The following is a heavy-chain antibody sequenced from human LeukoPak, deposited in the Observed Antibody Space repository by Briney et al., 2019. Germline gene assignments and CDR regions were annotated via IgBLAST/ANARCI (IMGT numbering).Heavy chain of an antibody. CDR2: IWYDGSNK. J-gene: IGHJ4*02. CDR3: ARGMGYSSGWPDYFDS. V-gene: IGHV3-33*01. D-gene: IGHD6-19*01. Sequence: PGGSLRLSCAASGFTFSSYGMHWVRQAPGKGLEWVAVIWYDGSNKYYADSVKGRFTISRDNSKNTLYLQMNSLRAEDTAVYYCARGMGYSSGWPDYFDSWGQGTLVTVSS. CDR1: GFTFSSYG.